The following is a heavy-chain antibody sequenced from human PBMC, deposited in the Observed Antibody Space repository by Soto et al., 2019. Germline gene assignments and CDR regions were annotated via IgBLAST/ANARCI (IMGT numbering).Heavy chain of an antibody. Sequence: SETLSLTCAVHGASFSGYYLSWIRQPPGKGLEWIGEINHSGSTNYNPSLKSRVTISVDTSKNQFSLKLSSVTAADTAVYYCAKSAAAGTNDAFDIWGQGTMVTVSS. CDR1: GASFSGYY. J-gene: IGHJ3*02. D-gene: IGHD6-13*01. CDR2: INHSGST. V-gene: IGHV4-34*01. CDR3: AKSAAAGTNDAFDI.